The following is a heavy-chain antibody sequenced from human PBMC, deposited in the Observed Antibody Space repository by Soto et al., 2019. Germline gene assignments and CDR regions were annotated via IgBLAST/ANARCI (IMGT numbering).Heavy chain of an antibody. V-gene: IGHV4-61*01. CDR3: ARDAGDIWFGELGPSYFDY. D-gene: IGHD3-10*01. CDR1: GGSVSSGSYY. CDR2: IYYSGST. Sequence: SETLSLTCTVSGGSVSSGSYYWSWIRQPPGKGLEWIGYIYYSGSTNYNPSLKSRVTISVDTSKNQFSLKLSSVTAADTAVYYCARDAGDIWFGELGPSYFDYWGQGTLVTVSS. J-gene: IGHJ4*02.